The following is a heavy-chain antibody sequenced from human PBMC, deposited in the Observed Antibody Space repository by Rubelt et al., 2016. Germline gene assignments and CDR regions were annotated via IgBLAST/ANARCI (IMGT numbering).Heavy chain of an antibody. CDR1: GFSLSTSGMC. J-gene: IGHJ4*02. V-gene: IGHV2-70*01. CDR3: AHSGTVTRTGLGY. Sequence: QVTLRESGPALVKPTQTLTLTCTFSGFSLSTSGMCVSWIRQPPGKALEWLALIAWDGDNYYSTSLKTRLTISKDTSKNQVVLTMTNMDPVDTATDYCAHSGTVTRTGLGYWGQGTLVTVAS. D-gene: IGHD4-17*01. CDR2: IAWDGDN.